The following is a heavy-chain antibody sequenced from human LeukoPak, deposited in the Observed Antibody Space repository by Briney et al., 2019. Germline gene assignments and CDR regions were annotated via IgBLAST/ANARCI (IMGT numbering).Heavy chain of an antibody. CDR2: ISYDGSNK. J-gene: IGHJ4*02. CDR1: GFTFSSYG. CDR3: AKGGHWGVLNYYDSSGYFHY. V-gene: IGHV3-30*18. D-gene: IGHD3-22*01. Sequence: PGGSLRLSCAASGFTFSSYGMHWVRQAPGKGLEWVAVISYDGSNKYYADSVKGRFTISRDNSKNTLYLQMNSLRAEDTAVYYCAKGGHWGVLNYYDSSGYFHYWGQGTLVTVSS.